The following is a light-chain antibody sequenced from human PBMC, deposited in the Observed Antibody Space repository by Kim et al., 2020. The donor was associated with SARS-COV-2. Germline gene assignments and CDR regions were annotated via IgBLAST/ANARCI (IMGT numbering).Light chain of an antibody. Sequence: ATINCKSSQSVLHSSNNKNYLAWYQHKPGQPPQLLIYWASIRESGVPDRFSGSGSGTDFTLTISSLQAEDVAVYYCQQYYSMPYTFGQGTKLEI. CDR3: QQYYSMPYT. V-gene: IGKV4-1*01. J-gene: IGKJ2*01. CDR2: WAS. CDR1: QSVLHSSNNKNY.